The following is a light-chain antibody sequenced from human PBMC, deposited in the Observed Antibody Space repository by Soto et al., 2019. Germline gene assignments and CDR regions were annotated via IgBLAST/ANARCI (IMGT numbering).Light chain of an antibody. CDR1: QSISCY. CDR2: AAS. Sequence: DIQMTRSPSSLSASVGDRVTITCRASQSISCYSNWYQQKPGKAPKLLIYAASSLQSGVPSRFSGTGSGTDFTLTISSLQPEDFATYYCQQSYSTPPTFGQGTRLEIK. V-gene: IGKV1-39*01. J-gene: IGKJ5*01. CDR3: QQSYSTPPT.